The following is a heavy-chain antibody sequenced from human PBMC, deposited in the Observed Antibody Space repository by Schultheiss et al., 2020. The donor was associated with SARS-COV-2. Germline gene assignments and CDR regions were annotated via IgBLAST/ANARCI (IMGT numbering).Heavy chain of an antibody. J-gene: IGHJ1*01. CDR2: IKQDGSEK. V-gene: IGHV3-7*01. CDR1: GFTFSSYE. CDR3: AISNGGH. Sequence: GESLKISCAASGFTFSSYEMNWVRQAPGKGLEWVANIKQDGSEKYYVDSVKGRFTISRDNAKNSLYLQMNSLKAEDTAVYYCAISNGGHWGQGTLVTVSS. D-gene: IGHD3-10*01.